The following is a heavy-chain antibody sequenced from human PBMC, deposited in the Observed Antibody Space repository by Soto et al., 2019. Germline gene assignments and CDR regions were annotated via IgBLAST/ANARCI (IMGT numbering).Heavy chain of an antibody. J-gene: IGHJ6*02. CDR2: ISGSGGST. D-gene: IGHD1-26*01. CDR3: AKVRRWELPDYYYYYGMDV. CDR1: GFTFSSYA. Sequence: LRLSCAASGFTFSSYAMSWVRQAPGKGLEWVSAISGSGGSTYYADSVKGRFTISRDNSKNTLYLQMNSLRAEDTAVYYCAKVRRWELPDYYYYYGMDVWGQGTTVTV. V-gene: IGHV3-23*01.